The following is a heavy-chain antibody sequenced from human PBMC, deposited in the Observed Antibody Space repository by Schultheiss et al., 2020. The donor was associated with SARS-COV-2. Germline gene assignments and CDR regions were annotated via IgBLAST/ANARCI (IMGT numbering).Heavy chain of an antibody. J-gene: IGHJ4*02. V-gene: IGHV3-23*01. CDR3: ARRSGGSKDS. CDR1: GFMFRNYV. D-gene: IGHD3-16*01. CDR2: IGADSGGR. Sequence: GSLRLSCAASGFMFRNYVLSWVRQAPGKGLEWVSAIGADSGGRDYADSVRGRFTIYRDNSESTVYLQMNSLRADDTAVYFCARRSGGSKDSWGQGTLVTVSS.